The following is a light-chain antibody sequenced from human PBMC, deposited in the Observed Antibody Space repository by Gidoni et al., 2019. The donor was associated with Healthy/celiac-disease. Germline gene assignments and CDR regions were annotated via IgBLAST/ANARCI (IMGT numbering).Light chain of an antibody. J-gene: IGKJ4*01. V-gene: IGKV3-11*01. CDR1: QSVSSY. CDR2: DAS. CDR3: QQRSNWPPGGHSLT. Sequence: EIVLTQSPATLPLSPGERATLSCRASQSVSSYLAWYQQKPGQAPRLLIYDASNRATGIPARFSGSGSGTDFTLTISSLEPEDFAVYYCQQRSNWPPGGHSLTFGGGTKVEIK.